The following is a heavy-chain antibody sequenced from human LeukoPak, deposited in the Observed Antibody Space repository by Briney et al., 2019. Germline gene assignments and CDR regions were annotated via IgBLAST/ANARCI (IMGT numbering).Heavy chain of an antibody. CDR1: GFTFSSYG. D-gene: IGHD3-10*01. CDR3: AKTSPPSSPGY. J-gene: IGHJ4*02. V-gene: IGHV3-30*18. Sequence: PGGSLRLSCAASGFTFSSYGMHWVRQAPGKGLEWVAVISYDGSNKYYADSVKGRFTISRDNSKNTLYLQMNSLRAEDTAVYYCAKTSPPSSPGYWGQGTLVTVSS. CDR2: ISYDGSNK.